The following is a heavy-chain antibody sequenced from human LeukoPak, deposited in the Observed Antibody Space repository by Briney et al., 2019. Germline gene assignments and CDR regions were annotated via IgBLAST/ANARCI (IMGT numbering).Heavy chain of an antibody. CDR1: GFTFSSYS. D-gene: IGHD1-26*01. J-gene: IGHJ4*02. V-gene: IGHV3-48*01. Sequence: GGSLRLSCAASGFTFSSYSMNWVRQAPGKGLEWVSYISSSSSTIYYADSVKGRFTISRDNAKNSLYLQMNSLRAEDTALYYCARGLGSYYQDSTDYWGQGTLVTVSS. CDR2: ISSSSSTI. CDR3: ARGLGSYYQDSTDY.